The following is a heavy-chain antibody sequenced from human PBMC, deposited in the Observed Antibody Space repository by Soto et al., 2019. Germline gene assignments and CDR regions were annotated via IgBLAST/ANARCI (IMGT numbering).Heavy chain of an antibody. CDR1: GLKFSDAW. D-gene: IGHD7-27*01. J-gene: IGHJ6*02. CDR3: SWAGDRYDGMDV. V-gene: IGHV3-15*05. CDR2: IKSKGSGGTT. Sequence: EVQLVESGGGLVKPGGSVRLSCAVSGLKFSDAWMGWVRQAPGKGLEWVGRIKSKGSGGTTDYAAHVKGRFILSRDDSKNTVYLQMDSLKTEDTGLYYCSWAGDRYDGMDVWGQGTTGTVSS.